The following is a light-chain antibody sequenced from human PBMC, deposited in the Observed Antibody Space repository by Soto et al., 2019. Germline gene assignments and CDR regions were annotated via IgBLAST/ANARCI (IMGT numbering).Light chain of an antibody. J-gene: IGKJ1*01. Sequence: DIQMTQSPSTLSASVGDRVTITCRASQSISYWLAWYQQKPGKAPKLLIYEASSLGSGVPSRFSGSGSGTEFTLTNSSLQPDDFATYYCQQYNSYRTFGQGTKVEIK. CDR3: QQYNSYRT. CDR2: EAS. V-gene: IGKV1-5*03. CDR1: QSISYW.